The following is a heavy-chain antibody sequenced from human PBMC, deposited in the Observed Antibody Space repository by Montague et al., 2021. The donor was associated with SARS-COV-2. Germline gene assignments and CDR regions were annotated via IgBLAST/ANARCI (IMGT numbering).Heavy chain of an antibody. J-gene: IGHJ6*02. CDR2: IYYSGST. V-gene: IGHV4-31*03. CDR3: ARVLSHRAIFGVVIINGMDV. D-gene: IGHD3-3*01. CDR1: GGSISSGGYY. Sequence: ILSLTCTVSGGSISSGGYYWSWIRQHPGKGLEWIGYIYYSGSTYYNPSLKSRVTISVDTSKNQFSLKLSSVTAADTAVYYCARVLSHRAIFGVVIINGMDVWGQGTTVTVSS.